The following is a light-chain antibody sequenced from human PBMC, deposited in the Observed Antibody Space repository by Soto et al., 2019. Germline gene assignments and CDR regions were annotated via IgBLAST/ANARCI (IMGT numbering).Light chain of an antibody. CDR1: RNIERW. CDR3: QQYNSYSTFGPAT. V-gene: IGKV1-5*01. Sequence: DIQMTQSPSTLSASLGDRVTITCRASRNIERWLAWYQQKPGRAPKLLISDASTLETGVPSRFSGGGSGTEFTLTITSLQPDDFATYYCQQYNSYSTFGPATFGQGTKVEIK. CDR2: DAS. J-gene: IGKJ1*01.